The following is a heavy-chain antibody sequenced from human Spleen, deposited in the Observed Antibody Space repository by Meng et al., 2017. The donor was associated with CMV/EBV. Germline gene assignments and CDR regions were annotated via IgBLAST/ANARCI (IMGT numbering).Heavy chain of an antibody. Sequence: SETLSLTCAVYGGSFSGYYWSWIRQPPGRGLEWIGFIYYSGSTYYNPSLKSRVTMSVDTSKKQFSLKLSSVTAADTAVYYCAREVAAAIDCWGQGTLVTVSS. CDR2: IYYSGST. CDR1: GGSFSGYY. CDR3: AREVAAAIDC. V-gene: IGHV4-30-4*08. J-gene: IGHJ4*02.